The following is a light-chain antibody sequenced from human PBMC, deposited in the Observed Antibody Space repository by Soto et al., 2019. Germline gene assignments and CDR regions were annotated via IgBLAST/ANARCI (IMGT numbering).Light chain of an antibody. V-gene: IGLV2-11*01. CDR1: SSDVGGYNY. CDR2: DVS. CDR3: CSYAGSYTYV. J-gene: IGLJ1*01. Sequence: QSVLTQPRSVSGSPGQSVTISCTGTSSDVGGYNYVSWYQQHPGKAPKLMIYDVSKRPSAVPDRFSGSKSGNTASLTISGLQAEDEADYYCCSYAGSYTYVFGTGTKVTVL.